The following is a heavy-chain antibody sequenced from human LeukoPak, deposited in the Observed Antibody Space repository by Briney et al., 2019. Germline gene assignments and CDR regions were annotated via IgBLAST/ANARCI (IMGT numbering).Heavy chain of an antibody. J-gene: IGHJ4*02. CDR3: ARGGRYYDSSGYYSVY. CDR2: ISAYNGNT. Sequence: ASVKVSCKASGYTFTNYGISWVRQAPGQGLEWMGWISAYNGNTNYAQKLQGRVTMTTDTSTSTAYMELRSLRSDDTAVYYCARGGRYYDSSGYYSVYWGQGTLVTVSS. V-gene: IGHV1-18*01. CDR1: GYTFTNYG. D-gene: IGHD3-22*01.